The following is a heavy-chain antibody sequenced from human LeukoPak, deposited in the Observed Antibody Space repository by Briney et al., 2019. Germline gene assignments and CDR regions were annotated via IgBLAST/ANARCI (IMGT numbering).Heavy chain of an antibody. Sequence: GGSLRLTCAASGFTFSSYETNWVRQAPGKGLEWVSYISSSGSTIYYADSVKGRFTISRDNAKNSLYLQMNSLRAEDTAVYYCARNDSYGLDYWGQGTLVTVSS. J-gene: IGHJ4*02. CDR3: ARNDSYGLDY. D-gene: IGHD5-18*01. V-gene: IGHV3-48*03. CDR2: ISSSGSTI. CDR1: GFTFSSYE.